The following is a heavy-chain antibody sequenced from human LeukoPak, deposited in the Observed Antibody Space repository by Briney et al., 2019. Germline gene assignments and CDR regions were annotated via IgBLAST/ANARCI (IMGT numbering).Heavy chain of an antibody. V-gene: IGHV1-69*05. Sequence: SVKVSCKASGGTFSSYAISWVRQALGQGLEWMGGIIPIFGTANYAQKFQGRVTITTDESTSTAYMELSSLRSEDTAVYYCARDRGIAARPYYFDYWGQGTLVTVSS. CDR1: GGTFSSYA. J-gene: IGHJ4*02. CDR2: IIPIFGTA. D-gene: IGHD6-6*01. CDR3: ARDRGIAARPYYFDY.